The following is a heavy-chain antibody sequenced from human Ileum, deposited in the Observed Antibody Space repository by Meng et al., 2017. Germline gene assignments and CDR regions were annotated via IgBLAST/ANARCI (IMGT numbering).Heavy chain of an antibody. J-gene: IGHJ4*02. CDR1: SGSIRSNTY. Sequence: QVELEEARPGMVRPSGTLSLTCAVSSGSIRSNTYWSWVRQPPGKGLEWIGQISHSGSAYYNPSLKSRVTMSVDKSKSQFSLMLTSVTAADTAIYYCARHGGYSQDFWGQGTLVTVSS. CDR2: ISHSGSA. CDR3: ARHGGYSQDF. V-gene: IGHV4-4*02. D-gene: IGHD4-23*01.